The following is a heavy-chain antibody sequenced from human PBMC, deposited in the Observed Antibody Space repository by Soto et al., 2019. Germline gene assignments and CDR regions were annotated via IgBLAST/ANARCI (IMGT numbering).Heavy chain of an antibody. V-gene: IGHV3-30-3*01. CDR1: GFTFSSFS. J-gene: IGHJ4*02. CDR2: ISYDGSNK. Sequence: GGSLRLSCAASGFTFSSFSLHLVRQAPGKGLEWLALISYDGSNKYNADSVKGRFTISRDNSKNTLYLQLNSLRPEDTAVYYCARTTAVAGTPEFDYWGQGTLVTVSS. D-gene: IGHD6-19*01. CDR3: ARTTAVAGTPEFDY.